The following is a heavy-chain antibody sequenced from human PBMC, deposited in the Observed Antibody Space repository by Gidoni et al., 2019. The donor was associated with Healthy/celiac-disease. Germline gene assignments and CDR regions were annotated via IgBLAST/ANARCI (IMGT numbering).Heavy chain of an antibody. CDR3: ARDNSRITMVRGVITPYFDY. CDR1: GSTFSSYA. V-gene: IGHV3-30-3*01. CDR2: ISYDGSNK. D-gene: IGHD3-10*01. J-gene: IGHJ4*02. Sequence: QVQLVESGGGVVQPGRSLRLSCAASGSTFSSYAMHWVRQAPGKGLEWVAVISYDGSNKYYADSVKGRFTISRDNSKNTLYLQMNSLRAEDTAVYYCARDNSRITMVRGVITPYFDYWGQGTLVTVSS.